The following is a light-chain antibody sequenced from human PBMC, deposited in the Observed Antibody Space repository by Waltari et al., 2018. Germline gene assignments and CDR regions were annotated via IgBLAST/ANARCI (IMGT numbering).Light chain of an antibody. CDR3: QQYYSTPYT. Sequence: DIVMTQSPESTPGSLGGRATINSKSSQSVLYSSNNKNYLAWYQQKPGQPPKLLIYWASTRESGVPDRFSGRGSGTDFTLTISSLQAEDVAVYYCQQYYSTPYTFGQGTKLELK. V-gene: IGKV4-1*01. J-gene: IGKJ2*01. CDR2: WAS. CDR1: QSVLYSSNNKNY.